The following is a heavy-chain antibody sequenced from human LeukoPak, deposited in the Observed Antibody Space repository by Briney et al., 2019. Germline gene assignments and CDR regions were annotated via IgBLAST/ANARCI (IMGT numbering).Heavy chain of an antibody. CDR1: GYTFSSCA. CDR2: INTNTGNP. Sequence: ASVKVSCKASGYTFSSCAMNWVRQAPGQGLEWMGWINTNTGNPTYAQGFTGRFVFSLDTSISTAYLQINSLKAEDTAVYYCAREYYSDSSGYLDASDIWGQGTMVTVSS. J-gene: IGHJ3*02. V-gene: IGHV7-4-1*02. D-gene: IGHD3-22*01. CDR3: AREYYSDSSGYLDASDI.